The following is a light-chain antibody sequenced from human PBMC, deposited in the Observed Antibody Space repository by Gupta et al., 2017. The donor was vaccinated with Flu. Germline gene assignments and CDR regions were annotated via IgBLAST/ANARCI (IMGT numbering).Light chain of an antibody. Sequence: SALTQPASVSGSPGQSITISCTGTSSDVGSYNLVSWYQQHPGKAPKLMIYEDRKRPAGVSNRFSGSKSGNTASLTIAGLQAEDEDDYYCCSYATSSWVFGGGTKLTVL. CDR2: EDR. J-gene: IGLJ3*02. CDR1: SSDVGSYNL. CDR3: CSYATSSWV. V-gene: IGLV2-23*01.